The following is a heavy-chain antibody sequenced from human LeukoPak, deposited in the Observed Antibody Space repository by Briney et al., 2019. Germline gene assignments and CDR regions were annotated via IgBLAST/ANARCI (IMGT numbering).Heavy chain of an antibody. CDR1: GDSIIDSTYY. CDR3: ARGYDF. Sequence: PSETPSLTCTVFGDSIIDSTYYWGWIRQPPGKGLDWIGVINYSGSTYYNPSLRSRVTISVDTSKNQFSLKLNSVTASDTAVCYCARGYDFWGQGTLVTVSS. D-gene: IGHD3-22*01. V-gene: IGHV4-39*01. J-gene: IGHJ4*02. CDR2: INYSGST.